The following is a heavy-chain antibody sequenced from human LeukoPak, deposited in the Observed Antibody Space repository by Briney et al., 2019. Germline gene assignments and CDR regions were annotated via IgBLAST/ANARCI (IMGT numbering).Heavy chain of an antibody. CDR3: AELGITMIGGV. CDR1: GFTFSSYE. V-gene: IGHV3-48*03. Sequence: PGGSLRLSCAASGFTFSSYEMNWVRQAPGKGREGVSYISISGSTIYYADSVKGRFTISRDNAKNSLSLQMNSLRAEDTAVYYCAELGITMIGGVWGKGTTVTISS. J-gene: IGHJ6*04. D-gene: IGHD3-10*02. CDR2: ISISGSTI.